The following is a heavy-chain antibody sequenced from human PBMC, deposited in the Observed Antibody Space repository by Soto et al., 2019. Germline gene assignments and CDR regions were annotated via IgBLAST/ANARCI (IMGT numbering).Heavy chain of an antibody. CDR1: GGSISSYY. V-gene: IGHV4-59*01. CDR2: IYYSGST. Sequence: SETLSLTCTVSGGSISSYYWSWIRQPPGKGLEWIGYIYYSGSTNYNPSLKSRVTISVDTSKNQFFLRLSSVTAADTAVYYCARVRGYCSSTSCYIPVHYYYYMDVWGKGTTVTVSS. D-gene: IGHD2-2*02. CDR3: ARVRGYCSSTSCYIPVHYYYYMDV. J-gene: IGHJ6*03.